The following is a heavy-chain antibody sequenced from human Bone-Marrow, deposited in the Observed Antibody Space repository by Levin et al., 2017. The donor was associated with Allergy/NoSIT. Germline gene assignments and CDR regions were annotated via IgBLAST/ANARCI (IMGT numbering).Heavy chain of an antibody. CDR2: INPNSGGT. V-gene: IGHV1-2*06. J-gene: IGHJ5*02. D-gene: IGHD1-26*01. CDR1: GYTFTGYY. CDR3: ARESLSRGATPSFDP. Sequence: ASVKVSCKASGYTFTGYYMHWVRQAPGQGLEWMGRINPNSGGTNYAQKFQGRVTMTRDTSISTAYMELSRLRSDDTAVYYCARESLSRGATPSFDPWGQGTLVTVSS.